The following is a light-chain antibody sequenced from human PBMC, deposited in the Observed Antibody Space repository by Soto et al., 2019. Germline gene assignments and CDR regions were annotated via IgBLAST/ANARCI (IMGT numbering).Light chain of an antibody. CDR1: QSVTSNY. V-gene: IGKV3-20*01. Sequence: EIELTQSPGTLSLSPGERATLSCRASQSVTSNYLAWYQQRPGQAPRLLIYGASNRAAGIPDRFSGSGSGTDFTLTISRLEPEDFAVYYCHQYSSSRRTFGQGTEVDIK. CDR2: GAS. J-gene: IGKJ1*01. CDR3: HQYSSSRRT.